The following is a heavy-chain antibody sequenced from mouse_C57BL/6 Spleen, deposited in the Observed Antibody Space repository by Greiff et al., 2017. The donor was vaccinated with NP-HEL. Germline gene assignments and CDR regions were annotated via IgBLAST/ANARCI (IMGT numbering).Heavy chain of an antibody. CDR1: GFTFSSYG. D-gene: IGHD1-1*01. V-gene: IGHV5-6*01. CDR2: ISSGGSYT. CDR3: ARHGPPYGSSPYWYFDV. Sequence: EVKLVESGGDLVKPGGSLKLSCAASGFTFSSYGMSWVRQTPDKRLEWVATISSGGSYTYYPDSVKGRFTISRDNAKNTLYLQMSSLKSEDTAMYYCARHGPPYGSSPYWYFDVWGTGTTVTVSS. J-gene: IGHJ1*03.